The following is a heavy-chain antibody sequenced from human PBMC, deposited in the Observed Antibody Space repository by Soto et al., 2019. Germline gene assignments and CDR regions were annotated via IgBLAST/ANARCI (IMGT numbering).Heavy chain of an antibody. D-gene: IGHD1-26*01. J-gene: IGHJ5*02. CDR2: IYSGGST. CDR1: GFTVSSNY. Sequence: EVQLVESGGGLIQPGGSLRLSCAASGFTVSSNYMSWVRQAPGKGLAWVSVIYSGGSTYYADSVKGRFTISRDNSKNTLYLQMNSLRAEDTAVYYCARGRMAVGVGSWFDHWGQGTLVTVSS. CDR3: ARGRMAVGVGSWFDH. V-gene: IGHV3-53*01.